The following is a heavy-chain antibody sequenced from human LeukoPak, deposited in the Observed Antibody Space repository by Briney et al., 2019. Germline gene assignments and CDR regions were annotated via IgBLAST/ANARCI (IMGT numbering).Heavy chain of an antibody. D-gene: IGHD1-26*01. CDR2: IYYTGNT. V-gene: IGHV4-34*01. CDR1: GGSFSGYY. Sequence: TSETLSLTCAVYGGSFSGYYWSWIRQPPGKGLEWIGNIYYTGNTYYNASLQSRVTISIDTSKNQFSLRLNSVTAADTAMYYCAKSGGYGLIDYWGQGTLVTVSS. CDR3: AKSGGYGLIDY. J-gene: IGHJ4*02.